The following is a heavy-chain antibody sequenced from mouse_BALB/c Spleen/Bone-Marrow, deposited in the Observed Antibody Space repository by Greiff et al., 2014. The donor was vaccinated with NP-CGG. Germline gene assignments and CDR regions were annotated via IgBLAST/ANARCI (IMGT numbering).Heavy chain of an antibody. V-gene: IGHV14-3*02. CDR2: IDPANGNT. CDR3: ARWEYYAMDY. J-gene: IGHJ4*01. CDR1: GFNIKDTY. D-gene: IGHD4-1*01. Sequence: VQLKESGAELVKPGASVKLSCTASGFNIKDTYMHWVKQRPEQGVEWIGRIDPANGNTKYDPKFQGKATVTADTSSNTAYLQLSSLTSEDTAVYYCARWEYYAMDYWGQGTSVTVSS.